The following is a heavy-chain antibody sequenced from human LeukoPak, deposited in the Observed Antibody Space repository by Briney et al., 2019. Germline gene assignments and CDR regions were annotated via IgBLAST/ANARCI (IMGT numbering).Heavy chain of an antibody. CDR3: ARSYNWNYRRFDP. D-gene: IGHD1-7*01. J-gene: IGHJ5*02. CDR1: GYRFTSSW. V-gene: IGHV5-51*01. Sequence: GASLKISCKGSGYRFTSSWIGWVRQMPGKGLEWMGIIYPGDSDTKYSPSFQGQVTISADKSISTAYLQWSSLKASDTAMYYCARSYNWNYRRFDPWGQGTLVTVSS. CDR2: IYPGDSDT.